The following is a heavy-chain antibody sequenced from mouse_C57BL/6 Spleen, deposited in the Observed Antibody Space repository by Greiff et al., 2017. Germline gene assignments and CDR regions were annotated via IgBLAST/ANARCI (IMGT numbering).Heavy chain of an antibody. Sequence: VHLVESGPELVKPGASVKLSCKASGYTFTSYYINWVKQRPGQGLEWIGRIYPRAGSTTYNEKFKGKATLTVDTSSSTAYMELHSLTSEDSAVYFCANFDYWGQGTTLTVSS. CDR3: ANFDY. CDR2: IYPRAGST. J-gene: IGHJ2*01. V-gene: IGHV1-85*01. CDR1: GYTFTSYY.